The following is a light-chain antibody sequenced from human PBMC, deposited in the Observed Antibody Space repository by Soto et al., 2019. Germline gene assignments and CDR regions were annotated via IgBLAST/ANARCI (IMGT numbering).Light chain of an antibody. J-gene: IGKJ4*01. Sequence: EIVMTQSPATLSVSPGERATLSCRATQSVTNKLAWYQQKPGQPPRLLIYGASSRVTGVPARFSGSGSGTEFTLSISSLQSVDFAVYYCQQYNDGPRTLCGGTNVDIK. CDR1: QSVTNK. CDR2: GAS. CDR3: QQYNDGPRT. V-gene: IGKV3-15*01.